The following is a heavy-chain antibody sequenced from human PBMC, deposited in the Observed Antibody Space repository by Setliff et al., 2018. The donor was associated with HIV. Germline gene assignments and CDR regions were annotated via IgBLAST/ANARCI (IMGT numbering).Heavy chain of an antibody. CDR2: MCHGGNNN. CDR1: GYSISSDYC. D-gene: IGHD6-19*01. Sequence: SETLSLTCGVSGYSISSDYCWGWIRQPPGKGLEWIGNMCHGGNNNYYNPSLKSRVTISVDTSKNQFFLKVNSVTATDTAVYYCASHSGGWNYYLDYWGQGTLVTVS. V-gene: IGHV4-38-2*01. J-gene: IGHJ4*02. CDR3: ASHSGGWNYYLDY.